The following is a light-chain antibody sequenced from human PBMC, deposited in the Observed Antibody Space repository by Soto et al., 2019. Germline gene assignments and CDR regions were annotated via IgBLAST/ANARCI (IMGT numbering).Light chain of an antibody. CDR3: QQSDSTPYT. V-gene: IGKV1-39*01. J-gene: IGKJ2*01. Sequence: DIQMTQSPSSLSASVGDRVTITCRASQSINTYLNWYQQKPGKAPNLLIYAASSLQSGVPSRFSGSGSGTDFTLTISSLQPEDFATYYCQQSDSTPYTFGQGTKVEI. CDR1: QSINTY. CDR2: AAS.